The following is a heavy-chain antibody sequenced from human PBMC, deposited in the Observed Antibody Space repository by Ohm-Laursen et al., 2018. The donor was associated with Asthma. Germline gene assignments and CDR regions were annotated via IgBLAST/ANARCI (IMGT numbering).Heavy chain of an antibody. D-gene: IGHD3-22*01. CDR3: ARGNDYYDRTIDY. Sequence: SQTLSLTCAVSGDSISNGTYYWSWIRQHPGKGLEWIGYIYYSGSTYYNPSLKSRVTISVDTSKNQFSLKLSSVTAADTAVYYCARGNDYYDRTIDYWGQGTLVTVSS. V-gene: IGHV4-31*11. CDR1: GDSISNGTYY. J-gene: IGHJ4*02. CDR2: IYYSGST.